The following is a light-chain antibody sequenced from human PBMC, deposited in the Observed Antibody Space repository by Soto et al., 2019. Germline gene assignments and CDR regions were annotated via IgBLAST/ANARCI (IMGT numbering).Light chain of an antibody. V-gene: IGLV2-14*01. Sequence: QSALTQPAFVSGSPGQSITISCTGTSSDVGGYNYVSWYQQHPGKAPKLMIYEVSNRPSGVSNRFSDSKSGNTASLTISGLQAEDEADYYCSSYTSSSTRVFGGGTKLTVL. CDR1: SSDVGGYNY. CDR3: SSYTSSSTRV. CDR2: EVS. J-gene: IGLJ2*01.